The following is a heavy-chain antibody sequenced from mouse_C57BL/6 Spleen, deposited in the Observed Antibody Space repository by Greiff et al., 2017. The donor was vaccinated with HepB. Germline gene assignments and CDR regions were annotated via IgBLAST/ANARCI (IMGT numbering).Heavy chain of an antibody. D-gene: IGHD2-4*01. Sequence: QVQLQQPGAELVKPGASVKMSCKASGYTFTSYWITWVKQRPGQGLEWIGDIYPGSGSTNYNEKFKSKATLTVDTSSSTAYMQRSSLTSEDAAVYYWAREGGYYDYDRDDCWGKGTTLTVSS. V-gene: IGHV1-55*01. CDR2: IYPGSGST. CDR1: GYTFTSYW. J-gene: IGHJ2*01. CDR3: AREGGYYDYDRDDC.